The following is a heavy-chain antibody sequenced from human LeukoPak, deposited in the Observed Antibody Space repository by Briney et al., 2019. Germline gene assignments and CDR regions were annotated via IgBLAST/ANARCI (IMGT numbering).Heavy chain of an antibody. Sequence: SETLSLTCAVSAASFSSHYWTWIRQSPGKGLEWIGYISYIGSTNYTPSLKSRVTISIDTSRNQFSLKLRSVTAADTAVYYYARDLVTVTKGFDIWGQGTMVSVSS. D-gene: IGHD4-17*01. CDR2: ISYIGST. J-gene: IGHJ3*02. CDR3: ARDLVTVTKGFDI. V-gene: IGHV4-59*11. CDR1: AASFSSHY.